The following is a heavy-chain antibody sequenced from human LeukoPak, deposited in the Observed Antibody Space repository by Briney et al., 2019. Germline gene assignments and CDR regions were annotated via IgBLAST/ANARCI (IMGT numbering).Heavy chain of an antibody. V-gene: IGHV4-39*01. Sequence: PSETLSLTCTVSGGSISSSSYSWGWIRQPPGKGLEWIGSIYYSGSTYYNPSLKSRVTISVDTSKNQFSLKLSSVTAADTAVYYCASRRYSSGDYWGQGTLVTVSS. J-gene: IGHJ4*02. D-gene: IGHD5-18*01. CDR2: IYYSGST. CDR1: GGSISSSSYS. CDR3: ASRRYSSGDY.